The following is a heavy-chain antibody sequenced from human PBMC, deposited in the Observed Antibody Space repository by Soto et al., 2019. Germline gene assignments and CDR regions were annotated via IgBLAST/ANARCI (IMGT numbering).Heavy chain of an antibody. Sequence: GGSLRLSCAASGFTFSTYWMHWIRQVPGKGLEWVSRINSDASHTYYADSVKGRFTTSRDNSKSTLYLQMNSLRAEDTAVYYCAREGASIGRGTYIYYYGMDVWGQGTTVTVSS. CDR3: AREGASIGRGTYIYYYGMDV. J-gene: IGHJ6*02. V-gene: IGHV3-74*01. D-gene: IGHD3-10*01. CDR1: GFTFSTYW. CDR2: INSDASHT.